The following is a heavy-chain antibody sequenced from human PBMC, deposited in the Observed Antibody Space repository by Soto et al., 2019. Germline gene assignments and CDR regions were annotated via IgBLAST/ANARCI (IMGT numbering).Heavy chain of an antibody. V-gene: IGHV3-30*03. D-gene: IGHD3-22*01. CDR3: AIPYYYDSSGS. J-gene: IGHJ3*01. CDR1: GFTFSSYG. Sequence: WSLRLSCAASGFTFSSYGMHWVRQAPGKGLEWVAVISYDGSNKYYADSVKGRFTISRDNSKNTLYLQMNSLRAEDTAVYYCAIPYYYDSSGSWGQGTMVTVSS. CDR2: ISYDGSNK.